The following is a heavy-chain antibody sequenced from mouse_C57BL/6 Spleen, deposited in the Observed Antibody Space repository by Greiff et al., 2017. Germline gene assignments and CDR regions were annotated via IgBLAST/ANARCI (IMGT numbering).Heavy chain of an antibody. J-gene: IGHJ2*01. CDR2: IYPSDSET. D-gene: IGHD3-2*02. V-gene: IGHV1-61*01. Sequence: VQLQQPGAELVRPGSSVKLSCKASGYTFTSYWMDWVKQRPGQGLEWIGNIYPSDSETHYNQKFKDKATLTVDKSSSTAYMQLSSLTSEDSAVYYCARSGGYYLGYWGQGTTLTVSS. CDR3: ARSGGYYLGY. CDR1: GYTFTSYW.